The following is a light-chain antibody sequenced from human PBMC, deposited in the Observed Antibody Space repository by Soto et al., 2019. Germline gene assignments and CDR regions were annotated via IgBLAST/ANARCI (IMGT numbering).Light chain of an antibody. CDR2: DVN. V-gene: IGLV2-18*01. CDR3: SLYSSNGSLI. CDR1: TTDIDNYDS. J-gene: IGLJ1*01. Sequence: QSVLTQPPSVSGCPGQSVTIACTATTTDIDNYDSVSWYQQAPGTAPKLIIYDVNNRPSGAPDRFSGSTSGNTASLTISELQAEDETDYFCSLYSSNGSLIFGPGTKVTVL.